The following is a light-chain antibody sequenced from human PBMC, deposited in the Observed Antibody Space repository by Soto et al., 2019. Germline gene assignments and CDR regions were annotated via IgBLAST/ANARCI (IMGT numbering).Light chain of an antibody. CDR1: SCDIGGYYY. V-gene: IGLV2-14*01. CDR3: SSYAGSPSDRV. Sequence: QSVLTQPPSVSGSPGQRITISCTGSSCDIGGYYYVYWYQQHPGKAPKLIIYDINNRPSGLSYRFSASKSGSTASLAISGLQAEDEADYYCSSYAGSPSDRVFGGGTKLTVL. CDR2: DIN. J-gene: IGLJ3*02.